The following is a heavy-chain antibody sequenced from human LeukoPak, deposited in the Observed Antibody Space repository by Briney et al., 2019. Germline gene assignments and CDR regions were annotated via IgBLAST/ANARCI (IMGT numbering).Heavy chain of an antibody. D-gene: IGHD6-19*01. CDR3: AKGPRSSGWLMDFDY. V-gene: IGHV3-23*01. CDR1: GFTFSYNA. J-gene: IGHJ4*02. CDR2: IVGSGGST. Sequence: GGSLRLSCAASGFTFSYNAMSWVRQAPGKGLEWVSGIVGSGGSTYYADAVKGRFTISRDNSKNTLYLQMNTLRAEDTAVYYCAKGPRSSGWLMDFDYWGQGTLVTVSS.